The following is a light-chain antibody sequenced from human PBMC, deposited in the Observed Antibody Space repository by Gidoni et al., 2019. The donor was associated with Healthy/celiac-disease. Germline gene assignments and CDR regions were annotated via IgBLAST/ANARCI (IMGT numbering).Light chain of an antibody. CDR3: QQYYSNPYT. CDR2: GAS. Sequence: IGMTQSADSMAVSLGERATINCQSSRSVLYRYKNKNYLALYQQKPGQPPKMLIYGASTRETRVPDRCSGSGSGTDVTLTISSLQAEEGAVYYCQQYYSNPYTFGQGTKLEIK. J-gene: IGKJ2*01. CDR1: RSVLYRYKNKNY. V-gene: IGKV4-1*01.